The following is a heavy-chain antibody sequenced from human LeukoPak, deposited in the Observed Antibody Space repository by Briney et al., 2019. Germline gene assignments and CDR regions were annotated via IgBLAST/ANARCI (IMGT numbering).Heavy chain of an antibody. D-gene: IGHD2-2*01. CDR3: ARQCCSSTACWNLLDY. Sequence: PSETLSFTCTVSAGSISGYYWSWLRQPPGKGLKWIGYIYSSRRTSYNPSLQSRVTISVDTHKNQFSLKLHSVTAADTAVYYCARQCCSSTACWNLLDYWGQGTLVTVSS. J-gene: IGHJ4*02. CDR2: IYSSRRT. CDR1: AGSISGYY. V-gene: IGHV4-59*08.